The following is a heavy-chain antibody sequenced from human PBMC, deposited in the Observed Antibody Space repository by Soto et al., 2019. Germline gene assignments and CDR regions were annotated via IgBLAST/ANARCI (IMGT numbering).Heavy chain of an antibody. CDR3: ATLNDYGDFYFDN. D-gene: IGHD4-17*01. CDR1: GLTFSRHS. Sequence: EVRLVESGGGLIQPGGSLRLCYAASGLTFSRHSMNWVRQAPGKGLEWVSDISQTGDITYYADSVKGRFTISRDNAKNSVNLQMNSLSAEDTAVYYCATLNDYGDFYFDNWGQGTLVTVSS. V-gene: IGHV3-48*01. J-gene: IGHJ4*02. CDR2: ISQTGDIT.